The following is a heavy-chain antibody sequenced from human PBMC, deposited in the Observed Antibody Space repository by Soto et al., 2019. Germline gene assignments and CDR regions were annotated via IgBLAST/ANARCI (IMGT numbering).Heavy chain of an antibody. CDR3: ARLMYSGSYSWFDP. CDR1: GFTFSSYE. V-gene: IGHV3-48*03. J-gene: IGHJ5*02. D-gene: IGHD1-26*01. Sequence: EVQLVESGGGLVQPGGSLRLSCAASGFTFSSYEMNWVRQAPGKGLEWVSYTSSSGSTIYYADSVKGRFTISRDNAKNSLYLQMNSLRAEDTAVYYCARLMYSGSYSWFDPWGQGTLVTVSS. CDR2: TSSSGSTI.